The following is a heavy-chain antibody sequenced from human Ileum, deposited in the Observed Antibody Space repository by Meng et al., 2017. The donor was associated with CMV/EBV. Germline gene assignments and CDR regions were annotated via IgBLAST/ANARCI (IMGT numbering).Heavy chain of an antibody. J-gene: IGHJ1*01. D-gene: IGHD2-2*01. V-gene: IGHV3-48*04. Sequence: GGSLKISCAASGFTFSNYSMNWVRQTPGKGLEWVSYISGSSTTIYYADSVKGRFTISRDNTKNSLYLQMNSLRAEDTAVYYCARGPPAARGYFQHWGQGTLVTVSS. CDR1: GFTFSNYS. CDR3: ARGPPAARGYFQH. CDR2: ISGSSTTI.